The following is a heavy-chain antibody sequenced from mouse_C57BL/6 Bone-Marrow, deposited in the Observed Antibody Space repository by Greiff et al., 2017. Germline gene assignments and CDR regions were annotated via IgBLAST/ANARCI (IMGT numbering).Heavy chain of an antibody. D-gene: IGHD1-1*01. J-gene: IGHJ2*01. CDR2: ISNGGGST. Sequence: EVKLMESGGGLVQPGGSLKLSCAASGFTFSDYYMYWVRQTPEKRLEWVAYISNGGGSTYYPDTVKGRFTISRDNAKNTLYLQMSRLKSEDTAMYYCARRTTVVPYYFDYWGQGTTLTVSS. CDR3: ARRTTVVPYYFDY. V-gene: IGHV5-12*01. CDR1: GFTFSDYY.